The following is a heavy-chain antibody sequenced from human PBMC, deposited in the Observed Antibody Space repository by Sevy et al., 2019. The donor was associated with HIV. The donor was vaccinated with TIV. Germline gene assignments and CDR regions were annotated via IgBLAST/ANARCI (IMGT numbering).Heavy chain of an antibody. CDR3: VREGLGGFSYSLDC. Sequence: QPGGSLRLSCAASGFSFSTYWMTWVRQAPGKGLEWVATMNQDGTERDYVDSVKGRFTISRDNTKTSLFLQMNSLSAEDTGVYYCVREGLGGFSYSLDCWGQGTLVTVSS. CDR2: MNQDGTER. J-gene: IGHJ4*02. D-gene: IGHD3-16*01. CDR1: GFSFSTYW. V-gene: IGHV3-7*01.